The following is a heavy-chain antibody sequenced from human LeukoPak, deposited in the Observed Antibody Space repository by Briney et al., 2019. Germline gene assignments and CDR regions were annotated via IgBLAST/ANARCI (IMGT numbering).Heavy chain of an antibody. Sequence: GGSLRLSCAASGFTFSSYEMNWVRQAPGKGLEWVSYISSSGSTIYYADSVKGRFTISRDNAKDSLYLQMNSLRAEDTAVYYCARDGYHYYGSGTYFGYYYMDVWGKGTTVTISS. D-gene: IGHD3-10*01. CDR1: GFTFSSYE. J-gene: IGHJ6*03. V-gene: IGHV3-48*03. CDR2: ISSSGSTI. CDR3: ARDGYHYYGSGTYFGYYYMDV.